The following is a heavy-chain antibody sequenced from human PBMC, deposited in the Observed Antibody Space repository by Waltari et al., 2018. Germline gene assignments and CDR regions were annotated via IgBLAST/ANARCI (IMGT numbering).Heavy chain of an antibody. V-gene: IGHV3-7*01. CDR3: ARADTYYCGSGTHGCAFDI. J-gene: IGHJ3*02. Sequence: EVRLVESGGGLVHPGGSVILDCPCSVFTLSSFGLRSVCWAPGKGLEWVANIKHDGTEKHYVDSVTGRFTISRDNAKNSLYLQMNSLRAEDTAVYYCARADTYYCGSGTHGCAFDIWGQGTMVTVSS. CDR1: VFTLSSFG. CDR2: IKHDGTEK. D-gene: IGHD3-10*01.